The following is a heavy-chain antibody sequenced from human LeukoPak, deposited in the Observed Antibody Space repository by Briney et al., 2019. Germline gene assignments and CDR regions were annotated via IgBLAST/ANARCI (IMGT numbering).Heavy chain of an antibody. CDR1: GGSFSGYY. J-gene: IGHJ3*02. D-gene: IGHD6-6*01. CDR2: INHSGST. CDR3: ARGFGSSPKEDAFDI. V-gene: IGHV4-34*01. Sequence: SETLSLTCAGYGGSFSGYYWSWIRQPPGKGLEWIGEINHSGSTNYNPSLKSRVTISVDTSKNQFSLKLSSVTAADTAVYYCARGFGSSPKEDAFDIWGQGTMVTVSS.